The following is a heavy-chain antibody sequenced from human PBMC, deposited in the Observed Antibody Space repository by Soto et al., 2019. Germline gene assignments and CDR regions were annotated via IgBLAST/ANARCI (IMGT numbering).Heavy chain of an antibody. CDR3: AHPFQGGVAFDF. D-gene: IGHD3-10*01. CDR2: IYWDDDK. J-gene: IGHJ3*01. V-gene: IGHV2-5*02. CDR1: GLSLSTSGVG. Sequence: QITLKESGPTLVKPTQTLTLTCTFSGLSLSTSGVGVGWIRQPPGKALEWLALIYWDDDKRYSPSLKSRLTITKDTSKNQVVLTMTNMDPLDTATYYCAHPFQGGVAFDFWGQRTLVTVSS.